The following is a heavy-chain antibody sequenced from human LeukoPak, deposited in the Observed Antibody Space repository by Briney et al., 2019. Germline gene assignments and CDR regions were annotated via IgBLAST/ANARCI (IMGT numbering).Heavy chain of an antibody. CDR3: AKDDDWLRFEH. J-gene: IGHJ4*02. V-gene: IGHV3-74*01. CDR1: GFTFSNYW. CDR2: ISSDGSST. Sequence: PGGSLRLSCAASGFTFSNYWMHWVRQAPGKGLVWVSRISSDGSSTSYADSVKGRFTISRDNSNHMLYLQMNSLIAEDTAIYYCAKDDDWLRFEHWGRGTPVSVSS. D-gene: IGHD5-12*01.